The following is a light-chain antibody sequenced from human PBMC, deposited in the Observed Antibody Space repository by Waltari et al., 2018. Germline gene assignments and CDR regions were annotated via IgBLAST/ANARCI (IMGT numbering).Light chain of an antibody. CDR1: ENIRRY. CDR3: QQSYSTPVFT. V-gene: IGKV1-39*01. Sequence: DIQMTQSPASLSASVGERVTLTCRASENIRRYLNSYQQKPGKAPKLMIQTASNLQSGVPSRFIGSGSGTDFTLTISSLHPDDFATYFCQQSYSTPVFTFAPGTKVDVK. CDR2: TAS. J-gene: IGKJ3*01.